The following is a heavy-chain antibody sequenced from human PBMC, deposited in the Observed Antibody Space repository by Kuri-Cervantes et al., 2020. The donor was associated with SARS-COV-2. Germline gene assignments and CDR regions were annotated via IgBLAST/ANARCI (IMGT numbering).Heavy chain of an antibody. CDR2: ISYDGSNK. D-gene: IGHD4-17*01. J-gene: IGHJ4*02. V-gene: IGHV3-30-3*01. CDR1: GFTFSSYA. Sequence: LSLPCAASGFTFSSYAMHWVRQAPGKGLEWVAVISYDGSNKYYADSVKGRFTISRDNAKNLLYLQMNSLRAEDTALYYCARDLSQYGDPGFDFWGQGTLVTVSS. CDR3: ARDLSQYGDPGFDF.